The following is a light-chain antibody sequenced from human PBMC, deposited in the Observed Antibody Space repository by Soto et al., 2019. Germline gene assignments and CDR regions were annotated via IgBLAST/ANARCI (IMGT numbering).Light chain of an antibody. CDR1: QSVGSN. V-gene: IGKV3-15*01. CDR2: GAS. CDR3: QQHNGWPLT. J-gene: IGKJ4*01. Sequence: EIVMTQSTATLSVSPGERATLFCRGSQSVGSNLAWYQQKPGQAPRLLIYGASTRATGVPARFSGSGSGTEFTFTISSLQSEDFAVYYCQQHNGWPLTFGGGTKVEI.